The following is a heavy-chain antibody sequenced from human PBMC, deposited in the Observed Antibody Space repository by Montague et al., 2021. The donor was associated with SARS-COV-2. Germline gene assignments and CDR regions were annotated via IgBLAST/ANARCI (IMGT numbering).Heavy chain of an antibody. D-gene: IGHD3-9*01. CDR3: ARGLAELRYFDWYHYYFDY. V-gene: IGHV4-34*01. CDR2: INHSGST. CDR1: GGSFSGYY. Sequence: SETLSLTCAVYGGSFSGYYWSWIRQPPGKGLEWLGEINHSGSTNYNPSLKSRVTISVDTSKSQFSLKLSSVTAADTAVYYCARGLAELRYFDWYHYYFDYWGRGTLVTVSS. J-gene: IGHJ4*02.